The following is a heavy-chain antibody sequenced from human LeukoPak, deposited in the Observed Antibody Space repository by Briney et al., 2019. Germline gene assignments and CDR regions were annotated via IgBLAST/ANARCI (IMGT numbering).Heavy chain of an antibody. CDR1: GVTFSDYE. CDR2: ISTSGSTT. V-gene: IGHV3-48*03. J-gene: IGHJ4*02. Sequence: GGSLRLSCAASGVTFSDYEINWVRQAPGKGPEWISCISTSGSTTYYADSVKGRFTISKDNAKNSLFLQMNTLTAEDTAVYYCARGALHVFDYWGQGTPVTVSS. CDR3: ARGALHVFDY. D-gene: IGHD3-10*02.